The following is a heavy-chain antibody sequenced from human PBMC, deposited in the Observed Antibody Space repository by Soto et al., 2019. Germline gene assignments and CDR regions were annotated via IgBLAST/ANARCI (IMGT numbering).Heavy chain of an antibody. V-gene: IGHV3-23*01. CDR2: ISGNGGST. Sequence: GGSLRLSCAASGFIFSSYAMTWVRQAPGKGLEWLSLISGNGGSTYYADSVKGRFTISRDNSKNTLYLQMSSLRAEDTAVYYCVKDRYPGGTHWGQGTLVTVSS. J-gene: IGHJ4*02. CDR1: GFIFSSYA. CDR3: VKDRYPGGTH. D-gene: IGHD2-15*01.